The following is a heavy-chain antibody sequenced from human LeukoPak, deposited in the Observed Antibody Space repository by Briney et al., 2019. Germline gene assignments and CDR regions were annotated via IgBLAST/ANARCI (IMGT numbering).Heavy chain of an antibody. CDR2: INHSGST. CDR1: GGSFSGYY. D-gene: IGHD2-2*01. J-gene: IGHJ6*04. Sequence: SETLSPTCAVYGGSFSGYYWSWIRQPPGKGLEWIGEINHSGSTNYNPSLKSRVTILVDTSKKQFSLKLSSVTAADTAVYYCARGGSPIVVVPAAPHGMDVWGKGTTVTVSS. CDR3: ARGGSPIVVVPAAPHGMDV. V-gene: IGHV4-34*01.